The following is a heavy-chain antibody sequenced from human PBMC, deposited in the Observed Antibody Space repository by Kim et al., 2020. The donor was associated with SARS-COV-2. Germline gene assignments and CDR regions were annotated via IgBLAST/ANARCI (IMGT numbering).Heavy chain of an antibody. Sequence: SETLSLTCTVSGGSISSSSYYWGWIRQPPGKGLEWIGSIYYSGSTYYNPSLKSRVTISVDTSKNQFSLKLSSVTAADTAVYYCALGGDILTGYYNWYFDLWGRGTLVTVSS. CDR2: IYYSGST. J-gene: IGHJ2*01. V-gene: IGHV4-39*07. CDR3: ALGGDILTGYYNWYFDL. CDR1: GGSISSSSYY. D-gene: IGHD3-9*01.